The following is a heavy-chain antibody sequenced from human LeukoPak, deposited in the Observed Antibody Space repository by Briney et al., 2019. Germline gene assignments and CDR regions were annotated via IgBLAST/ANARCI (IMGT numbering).Heavy chain of an antibody. CDR2: ISAYNGNT. CDR1: GYTFTSYG. J-gene: IGHJ4*02. V-gene: IGHV1-18*01. D-gene: IGHD1-1*01. Sequence: GASVKVSCKASGYTFTSYGISWVRQAPGQGLEWMGWISAYNGNTKYAQRLQGRVTMTTDTSTTTAYVELRSLRSDDTAVYYCARDVSRSTTFDYWGQGTLVTVSS. CDR3: ARDVSRSTTFDY.